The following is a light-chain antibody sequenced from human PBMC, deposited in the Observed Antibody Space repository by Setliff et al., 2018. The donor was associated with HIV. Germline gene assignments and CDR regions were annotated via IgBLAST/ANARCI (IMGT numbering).Light chain of an antibody. CDR1: SSDVGGHNY. V-gene: IGLV2-23*02. CDR3: CSYVTGSTYV. CDR2: DVT. Sequence: QSVLAQPASVSGSPGQSITISCTGTSSDVGGHNYVSWYQHYPGKAPKFMIYDVTTRPSGVSNRFSGSKSGNTASLTISGLQAEDEADYFCCSYVTGSTYVCGTGTKVTVL. J-gene: IGLJ1*01.